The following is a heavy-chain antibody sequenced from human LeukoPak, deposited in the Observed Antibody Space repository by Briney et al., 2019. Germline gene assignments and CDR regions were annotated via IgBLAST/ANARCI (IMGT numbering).Heavy chain of an antibody. V-gene: IGHV3-11*04. J-gene: IGHJ4*02. CDR2: ISSSGNTR. CDR1: GFTFSDYY. CDR3: AWGGMAAFDS. Sequence: GGSPRLSCAASGFTFSDYYMSWIRQAPGKGLEWVAYISSSGNTRYYADSVKGRFTISRDNAKNSLYLQMNGLRAEDTAVYYCAWGGMAAFDSWGQGTLVTVSS. D-gene: IGHD3-16*01.